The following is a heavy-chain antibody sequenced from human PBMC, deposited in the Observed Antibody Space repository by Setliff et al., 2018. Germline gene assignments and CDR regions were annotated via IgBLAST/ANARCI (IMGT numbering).Heavy chain of an antibody. CDR1: GGSISSYY. V-gene: IGHV4-4*07. D-gene: IGHD6-19*01. CDR2: IYIGGSA. Sequence: SETLSLTCTVSGGSISSYYWSWIRQPAGKGLEWIGHIYIGGSANYHPALKSRVTMSIDTSKNQFSLKLNSVTAADMAVYYCAREQWLDPPGYYYMDVWAKGTTVTVSS. J-gene: IGHJ6*03. CDR3: AREQWLDPPGYYYMDV.